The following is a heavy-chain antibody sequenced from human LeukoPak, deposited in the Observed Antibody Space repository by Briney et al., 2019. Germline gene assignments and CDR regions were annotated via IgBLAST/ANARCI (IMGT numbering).Heavy chain of an antibody. CDR2: ISGSGGST. V-gene: IGHV3-23*01. D-gene: IGHD3-16*02. CDR3: AKDLIADYLFDY. J-gene: IGHJ4*02. CDR1: GFTFSSYA. Sequence: WGSLRLSCAASGFTFSSYAMSWVRQAPGKGLEWVSAISGSGGSTYYADSVKGRFTISRDNSKNTLYLQMNSLRAEDTAVYYCAKDLIADYLFDYWGQGTLVIVSS.